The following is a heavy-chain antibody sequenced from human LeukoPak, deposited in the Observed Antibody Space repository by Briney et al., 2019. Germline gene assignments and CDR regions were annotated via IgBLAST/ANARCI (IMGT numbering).Heavy chain of an antibody. CDR3: ARGVKLATINPFDY. V-gene: IGHV1-69*02. CDR1: RHTFSSYT. Sequence: SVKVSYNASRHTFSSYTISWVRQAPGQALEWMERIIAILGIANYAQKFQGRVTITADKSTSTAYMELSSLRSEDTAVYYCARGVKLATINPFDYWGQGTLVTVSS. J-gene: IGHJ4*02. D-gene: IGHD5-24*01. CDR2: IIAILGIA.